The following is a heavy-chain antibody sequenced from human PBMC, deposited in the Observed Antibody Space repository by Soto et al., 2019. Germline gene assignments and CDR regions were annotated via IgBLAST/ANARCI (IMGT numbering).Heavy chain of an antibody. CDR3: ARDSRLLVVPAEDAFDI. CDR2: ISSSSSTI. Sequence: EVQLVESGGGLVQPGGSLRLSCAASGFTFSSYSMNWVRQAPGKGLEWVSYISSSSSTIYYADSVKGRFTISRDNAKKSLYLQMNSLRAEDTAVYYCARDSRLLVVPAEDAFDIWGQGTMVTVSS. V-gene: IGHV3-48*01. CDR1: GFTFSSYS. J-gene: IGHJ3*02. D-gene: IGHD2-2*01.